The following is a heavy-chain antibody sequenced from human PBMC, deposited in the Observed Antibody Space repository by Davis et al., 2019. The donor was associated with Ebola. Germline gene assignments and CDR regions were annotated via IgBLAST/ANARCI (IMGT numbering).Heavy chain of an antibody. CDR1: GGYITSHY. D-gene: IGHD3-3*01. J-gene: IGHJ6*03. CDR2: VHYSGST. CDR3: ARGSGLSELGISYYYYYMDV. V-gene: IGHV4-59*08. Sequence: PGGSLRLSCNVSGGYITSHYWSWIRQPPGKGLEWIGYVHYSGSTNYNPSLNSRVAISVDTSKDQVSLKLSSVTAADTAVYYCARGSGLSELGISYYYYYMDVWGKGTTVTVSS.